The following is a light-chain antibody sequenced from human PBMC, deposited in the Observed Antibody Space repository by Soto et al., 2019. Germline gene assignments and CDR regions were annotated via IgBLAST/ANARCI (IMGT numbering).Light chain of an antibody. CDR3: QQYYSYPPT. CDR2: AAS. Sequence: IQLTQSPSSFSASTGDRVTIACRASQGISSYLAWYQQKPGKAPKLLIYAASTLQSGVPSRFSGSGSGTDFTLTISCLQSEDFATYYCQQYYSYPPTFGQGTKVDIK. CDR1: QGISSY. V-gene: IGKV1-8*01. J-gene: IGKJ1*01.